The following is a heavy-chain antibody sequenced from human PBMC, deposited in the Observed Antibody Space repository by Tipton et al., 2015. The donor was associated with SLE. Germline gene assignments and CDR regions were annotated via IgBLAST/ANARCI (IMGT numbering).Heavy chain of an antibody. CDR1: GGSISSGGYY. J-gene: IGHJ4*02. CDR3: ARSDPFIVIVQGVISTQGIFDY. V-gene: IGHV4-31*03. D-gene: IGHD3-10*01. CDR2: IYYSGTT. Sequence: TLSLTCTVSGGSISSGGYYWSWIRQHPGKGLEWIGYIYYSGTTYYNPSLKSRVSIPVDTSKNQFSLKLNSATAADTAVYYCARSDPFIVIVQGVISTQGIFDYWGQGALVTFAS.